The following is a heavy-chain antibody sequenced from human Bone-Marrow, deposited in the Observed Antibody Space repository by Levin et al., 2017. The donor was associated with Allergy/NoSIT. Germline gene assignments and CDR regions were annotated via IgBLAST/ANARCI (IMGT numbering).Heavy chain of an antibody. V-gene: IGHV4-31*03. CDR3: ARGITVFGVVLAVNDAFDV. CDR1: GGSISSGIYF. CDR2: VSYSGIT. Sequence: SETLSLTCTVSGGSISSGIYFWSWVRQLPGKGLEWIGYVSYSGITFYNQSLKSRATISGDTSKYLFSLTLNSVNAADTTIYYCARGITVFGVVLAVNDAFDVWGKGTMVTISS. J-gene: IGHJ3*01. D-gene: IGHD3-3*01.